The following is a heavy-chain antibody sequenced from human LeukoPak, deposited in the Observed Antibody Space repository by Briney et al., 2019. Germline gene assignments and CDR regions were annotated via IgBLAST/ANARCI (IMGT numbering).Heavy chain of an antibody. CDR3: AKDFAIVVVTATNYGMDV. CDR1: GFTFSSYA. D-gene: IGHD2-21*02. V-gene: IGHV3-30-3*01. CDR2: ISYDGSNK. J-gene: IGHJ6*02. Sequence: GRSLRLSCAASGFTFSSYAMHWVRQAPGKGLEWVAVISYDGSNKYYADSVKGRFTISRDNSKNTLYLQMDSLRAEDTAVYYCAKDFAIVVVTATNYGMDVWGQGTTVTVSS.